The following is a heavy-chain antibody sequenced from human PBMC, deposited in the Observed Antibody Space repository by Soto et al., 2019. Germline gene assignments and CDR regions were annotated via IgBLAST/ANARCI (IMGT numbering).Heavy chain of an antibody. CDR2: ISANNGNT. Sequence: QGQLVQSGAEVKKPGASVKVSCKASGYTFTKYGISWVRQGPGQGREGMGWISANNGNTNYAQKLQGRVTMTTDTSTTTAYMELRSLRSDDTAVYYCARGESGELPYGMDVWGQGTTVTVSS. CDR1: GYTFTKYG. D-gene: IGHD7-27*01. CDR3: ARGESGELPYGMDV. J-gene: IGHJ6*02. V-gene: IGHV1-18*01.